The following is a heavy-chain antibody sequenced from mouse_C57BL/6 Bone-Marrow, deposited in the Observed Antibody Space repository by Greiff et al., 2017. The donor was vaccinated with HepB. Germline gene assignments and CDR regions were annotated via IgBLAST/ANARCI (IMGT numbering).Heavy chain of an antibody. D-gene: IGHD3-2*02. CDR1: GYTFTSYW. Sequence: QVQLQQPGAELVKPGASVKLSCKASGYTFTSYWMHWVKQTPVHGLEWIGAIDPETGGTAYNQKFKGKAILTADKSSSTAYMELRSLTSEDSAVYYCTRQLRLLNFDYWGQGTTLTVSS. V-gene: IGHV1-15*01. CDR3: TRQLRLLNFDY. J-gene: IGHJ2*01. CDR2: IDPETGGT.